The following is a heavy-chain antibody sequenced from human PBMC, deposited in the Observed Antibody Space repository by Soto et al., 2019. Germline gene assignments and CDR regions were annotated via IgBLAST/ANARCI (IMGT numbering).Heavy chain of an antibody. J-gene: IGHJ4*02. Sequence: QVQLVQSGAEVKKPGASVKVSCKASRYTFISYDINWVRQATGQGLEWMGLMNPKSANTGYAQNLSGSVTISRNNSLRTDYTELRSVRSEDTAVYYGASSPSWETTVTPYYFACGGQGTVVTVSS. CDR2: MNPKSANT. V-gene: IGHV1-8*01. CDR3: ASSPSWETTVTPYYFAC. CDR1: RYTFISYD. D-gene: IGHD4-4*01.